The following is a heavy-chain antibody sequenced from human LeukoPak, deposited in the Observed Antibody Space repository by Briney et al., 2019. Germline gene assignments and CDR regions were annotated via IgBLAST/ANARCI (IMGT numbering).Heavy chain of an antibody. CDR1: GGSVSSGSYY. J-gene: IGHJ4*02. CDR3: ARGPDYGGPFDY. Sequence: SETLSLTCTVSGGSVSSGSYYWSWIRQPPGKGLEWIGYIYYSGSTNYNPSLKSRVTISVDTSKNQFSLKLSSVTAADTAVYYCARGPDYGGPFDYWGQGTLVTVSS. V-gene: IGHV4-61*01. D-gene: IGHD4-23*01. CDR2: IYYSGST.